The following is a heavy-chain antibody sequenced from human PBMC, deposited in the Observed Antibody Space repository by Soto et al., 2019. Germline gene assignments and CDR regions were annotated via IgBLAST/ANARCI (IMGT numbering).Heavy chain of an antibody. V-gene: IGHV3-21*01. D-gene: IGHD2-2*01. Sequence: GGSLRLSCAASGFTFSSYSMNWVSQAPGKGLEWVSSISSSSSYIYYADSVKGRFTISRDNAKNSLYLQMNSLRAEDTAVYYCARVADIVVVPDAFDIWGQGTMVTVSS. CDR2: ISSSSSYI. CDR3: ARVADIVVVPDAFDI. CDR1: GFTFSSYS. J-gene: IGHJ3*02.